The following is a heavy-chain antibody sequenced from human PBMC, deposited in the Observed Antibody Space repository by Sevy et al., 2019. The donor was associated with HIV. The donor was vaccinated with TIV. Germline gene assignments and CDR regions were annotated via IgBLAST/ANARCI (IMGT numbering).Heavy chain of an antibody. CDR1: GFTVSGNY. CDR3: ARDRYYDASGYYYYYYGMDV. J-gene: IGHJ6*04. Sequence: GGSLRLSCEASGFTVSGNYMAWVRLAPGKGLEWVSLIDSGGSTYYANSGKGRLTISRDKAKNTLYLQMNPLRAEDTAVYFCARDRYYDASGYYYYYYGMDVWGKGTTVTVSS. CDR2: IDSGGST. V-gene: IGHV3-66*01. D-gene: IGHD3-22*01.